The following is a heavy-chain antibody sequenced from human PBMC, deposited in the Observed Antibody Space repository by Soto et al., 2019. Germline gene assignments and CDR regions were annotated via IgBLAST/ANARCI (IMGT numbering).Heavy chain of an antibody. D-gene: IGHD7-27*01. V-gene: IGHV4-31*03. J-gene: IGHJ4*03. Sequence: QVQRQESGPGLVKPSQTLSLTCSVSGDSIRGGGHSWNWIRHLRGKGLEWIGYVYRSGITHYNPSLRGRLTRSIDPSKNQFSLRLISVTAADTALYSCERDTGLAPTVWGYWGHGTQVTVSS. CDR1: GDSIRGGGHS. CDR2: VYRSGIT. CDR3: ERDTGLAPTVWGY.